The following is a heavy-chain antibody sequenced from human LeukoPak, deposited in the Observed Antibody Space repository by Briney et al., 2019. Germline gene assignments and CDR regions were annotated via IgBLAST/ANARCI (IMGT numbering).Heavy chain of an antibody. V-gene: IGHV3-7*01. J-gene: IGHJ5*02. CDR3: ASYDFWSGYSNWFDP. D-gene: IGHD3-3*01. Sequence: PGGSLRVSCAASGFTFSSYWMSWVRQAPGKGLEWVANIKQDGSEKYYVDSVKGRFTISRDNAKNSLYLQMNSLRAEDTAVYYCASYDFWSGYSNWFDPWGQGTLVTVSS. CDR2: IKQDGSEK. CDR1: GFTFSSYW.